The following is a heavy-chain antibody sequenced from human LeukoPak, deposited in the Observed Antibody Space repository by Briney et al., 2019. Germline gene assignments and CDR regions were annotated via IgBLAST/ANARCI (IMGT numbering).Heavy chain of an antibody. CDR3: ARATYCSGDSCYSGIFDY. V-gene: IGHV4-34*01. CDR2: INHSGST. D-gene: IGHD2-15*01. Sequence: SETLSLTCAVYGGSFSGYYWSWIRQPPGKGLEWIGEINHSGSTNYNPSLKSRVTISVDTSKNQFSLKLSSVTAADTAVYYCARATYCSGDSCYSGIFDYWGQRTLVTVSS. CDR1: GGSFSGYY. J-gene: IGHJ4*02.